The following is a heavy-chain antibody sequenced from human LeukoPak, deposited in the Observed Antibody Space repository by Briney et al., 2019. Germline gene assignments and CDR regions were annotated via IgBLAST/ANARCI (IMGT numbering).Heavy chain of an antibody. V-gene: IGHV3-23*01. CDR1: GFTFSSYA. CDR3: AKTTTGYSSGRYPGWPVDY. Sequence: GALELSCAASGFTFSSYAVSWVRPAPGKGREGVSAISGSGGGTYYAASVKGRFTISRDNTKNTLYLQMNSLSTEDTAVYYCAKTTTGYSSGRYPGWPVDYWGQGTLVTVSS. D-gene: IGHD6-19*01. J-gene: IGHJ4*02. CDR2: ISGSGGGT.